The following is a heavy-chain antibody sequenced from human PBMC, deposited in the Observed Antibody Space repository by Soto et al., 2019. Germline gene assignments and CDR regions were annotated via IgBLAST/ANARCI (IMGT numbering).Heavy chain of an antibody. CDR2: INHSGST. CDR1: GGSFSGYY. Sequence: SETLSLTCAFYGGSFSGYYWSWIRQPPGKGLEWIGEINHSGSTNYNPSLRSRVTISVDRSKNQFSLKLSSVTAADTAVYYCASHLDYYDSSGYYYVEDYWGQGTLVTVSS. CDR3: ASHLDYYDSSGYYYVEDY. D-gene: IGHD3-22*01. J-gene: IGHJ4*02. V-gene: IGHV4-34*01.